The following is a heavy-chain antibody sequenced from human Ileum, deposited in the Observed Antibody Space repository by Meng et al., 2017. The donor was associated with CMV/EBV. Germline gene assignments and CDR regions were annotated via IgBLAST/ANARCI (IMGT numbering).Heavy chain of an antibody. CDR1: GASITNDDYY. J-gene: IGHJ5*02. D-gene: IGHD5-12*01. CDR3: AKYSGPSRWFDP. CDR2: IYYNGIT. V-gene: IGHV4-30-4*01. Sequence: QVQLQESGPGLVKPSQTLSLTCTVSGASITNDDYYWSWIRQPPGKGLEWIGYIYYNGITYYNPFLKSRIAILVDTSKSQFSLIVSSVTAADTAVYYCAKYSGPSRWFDPWGQGTLVTVSS.